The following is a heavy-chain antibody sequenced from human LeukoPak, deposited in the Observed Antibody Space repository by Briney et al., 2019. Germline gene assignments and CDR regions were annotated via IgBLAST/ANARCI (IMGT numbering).Heavy chain of an antibody. CDR2: LSHSGAT. V-gene: IGHV4-38-2*02. CDR1: GSSISTVSY. Sequence: SETLSLTCSVSGSSISTVSYWAWIRQSAETGLAWIGSLSHSGATYSTPSLTSRLSTSVDTSNNRFSLTLRSVTAADTAVYYCARVGSSNTHYDYWGPGTLVTVSS. D-gene: IGHD3-10*01. CDR3: ARVGSSNTHYDY. J-gene: IGHJ4*02.